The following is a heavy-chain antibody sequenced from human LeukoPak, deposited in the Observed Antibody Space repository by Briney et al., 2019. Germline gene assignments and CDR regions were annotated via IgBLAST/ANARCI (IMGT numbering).Heavy chain of an antibody. V-gene: IGHV3-74*01. CDR3: ARYSGNPASFEY. CDR1: GFTFSSYW. J-gene: IGHJ4*02. Sequence: GGSLRLSCAASGFTFSSYWMHWVRQAPGKGLVWVSRINSDGSSTSYADSVKGRFTISRDNAKNSLYLQMNSLRAEDTGVYYCARYSGNPASFEYWGQGTLVTVSS. CDR2: INSDGSST. D-gene: IGHD1-26*01.